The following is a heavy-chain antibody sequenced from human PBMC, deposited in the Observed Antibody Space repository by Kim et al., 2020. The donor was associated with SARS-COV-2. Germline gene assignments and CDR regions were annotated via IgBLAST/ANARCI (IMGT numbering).Heavy chain of an antibody. Sequence: SETLSLTCAVYGGSFSGYYWSWIRQPPGKGLEWIGEINHSGSTNYNPSLKSRVTISVDTSKNQFSLKLSSVTAADTAVYYCARGRGDYVWGSYRTYFDY. CDR2: INHSGST. CDR1: GGSFSGYY. V-gene: IGHV4-34*01. J-gene: IGHJ4*01. D-gene: IGHD3-16*02. CDR3: ARGRGDYVWGSYRTYFDY.